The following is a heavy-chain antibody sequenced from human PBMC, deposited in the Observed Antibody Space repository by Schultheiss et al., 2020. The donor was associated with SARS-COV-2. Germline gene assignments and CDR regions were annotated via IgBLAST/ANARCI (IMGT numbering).Heavy chain of an antibody. Sequence: GGSLRLSCAASGFTFDDYAMHWVRQAPGKGLEWVSGISWDGGSTYYADSVKGRFTISRDNSKNSLYLQMNSLRAEDTALYYCAKDIEEVGTRALDYWGQGTLVTVSS. J-gene: IGHJ4*02. V-gene: IGHV3-43D*03. D-gene: IGHD1-26*01. CDR2: ISWDGGST. CDR1: GFTFDDYA. CDR3: AKDIEEVGTRALDY.